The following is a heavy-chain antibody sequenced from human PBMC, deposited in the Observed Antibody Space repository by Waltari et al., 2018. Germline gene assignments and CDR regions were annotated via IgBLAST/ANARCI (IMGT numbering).Heavy chain of an antibody. Sequence: QVQLQESGPGLVKPSETLSLTCTVSGGPISRYYWSWIRQPPGKGLELSGDIYYSGSTNYNPSLKSRVTISVDTSKNQFSLKLSSVTAADTAVYYCARDRRRYFDYWGQGTLVTVSS. CDR3: ARDRRRYFDY. CDR2: IYYSGST. J-gene: IGHJ4*02. CDR1: GGPISRYY. V-gene: IGHV4-59*01.